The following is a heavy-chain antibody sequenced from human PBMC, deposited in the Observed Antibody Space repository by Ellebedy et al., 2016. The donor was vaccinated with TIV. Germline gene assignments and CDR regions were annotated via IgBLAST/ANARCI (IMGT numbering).Heavy chain of an antibody. CDR3: ARVVASSNWPNYYYYDMDV. V-gene: IGHV3-30-3*01. CDR2: ISYDGSNK. CDR1: GFTFSSYA. Sequence: GGSLRLSXAASGFTFSSYAMHWVRQAPGKGLEWVAVISYDGSNKYYADSVKGRFTISRDNSKNTLYLQMNSLRAEDTAVYYCARVVASSNWPNYYYYDMDVWGQGTTVTVSS. D-gene: IGHD6-13*01. J-gene: IGHJ6*02.